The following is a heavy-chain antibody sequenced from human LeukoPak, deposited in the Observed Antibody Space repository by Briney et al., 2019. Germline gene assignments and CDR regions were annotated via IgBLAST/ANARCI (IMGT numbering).Heavy chain of an antibody. D-gene: IGHD6-13*01. Sequence: ASVKVSCKASGYTFTSYYMHWVRQAPGQGLEWMGWINPNSGGTNYAQKFQGRVTMTRDTSISTAYMELSRLRSDDTAVYYCARERGYSSSKNWFDPWGQGTLVTVSS. CDR3: ARERGYSSSKNWFDP. J-gene: IGHJ5*02. V-gene: IGHV1-2*02. CDR1: GYTFTSYY. CDR2: INPNSGGT.